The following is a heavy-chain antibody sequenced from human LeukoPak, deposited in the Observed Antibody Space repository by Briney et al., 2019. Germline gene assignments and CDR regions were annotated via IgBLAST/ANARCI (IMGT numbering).Heavy chain of an antibody. CDR1: GVPFSGYF. V-gene: IGHV4-34*01. D-gene: IGHD3-10*01. CDR3: ARRYYYNLGSFPFDF. J-gene: IGHJ4*02. CDR2: IHNSGTT. Sequence: SETLSLTCAVSGVPFSGYFWSWLRQSSGKGLEWIGEIHNSGTTNYNPSLNSRVTISEDTSKNQFYLNLSSVTAADTAVYYCARRYYYNLGSFPFDFWGQGTLVTVSS.